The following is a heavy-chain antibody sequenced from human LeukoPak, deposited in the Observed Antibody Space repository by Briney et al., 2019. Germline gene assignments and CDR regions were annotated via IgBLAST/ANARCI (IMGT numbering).Heavy chain of an antibody. D-gene: IGHD3-22*01. J-gene: IGHJ4*02. Sequence: GGSLRLSCAASGFTFSSYSMMWVRQAPGKGLEWVSYISSSSTTIHYADSVKGRFTISRDNAKNSVYLQMNSLRGEDKAVYYCARDRHKYKYDGSGYPPYWGQGTLVTVSS. CDR2: ISSSSTTI. V-gene: IGHV3-48*01. CDR3: ARDRHKYKYDGSGYPPY. CDR1: GFTFSSYS.